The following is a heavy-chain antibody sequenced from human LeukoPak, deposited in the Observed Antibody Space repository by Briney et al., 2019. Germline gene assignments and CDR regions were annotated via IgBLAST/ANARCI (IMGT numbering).Heavy chain of an antibody. Sequence: GGSLRLSCAASGFTFSSYAMSWVRQAPGKGLEWVAYISSSRSPIYYADSLKGRFTISRDNAKNSLFLQIDSLRAEDTAVYYCAELGITMIGGVWGKGTTVTISS. J-gene: IGHJ6*04. V-gene: IGHV3-48*01. D-gene: IGHD3-10*02. CDR2: ISSSRSPI. CDR1: GFTFSSYA. CDR3: AELGITMIGGV.